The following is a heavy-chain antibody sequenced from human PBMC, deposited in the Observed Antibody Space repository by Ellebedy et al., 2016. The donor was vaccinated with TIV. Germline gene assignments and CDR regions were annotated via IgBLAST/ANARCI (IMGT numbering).Heavy chain of an antibody. J-gene: IGHJ4*02. V-gene: IGHV4-38-2*02. Sequence: MPSETLSLTCTVSGYSIGRSFYWGWIRQPPGQGLEWIGNMHHSGFAYYNPSLKSRVTISLATSKNRLSLMLNSATAADTAVYFCARGALSGDLTGALDYWGLGTSVTVSS. D-gene: IGHD7-27*01. CDR3: ARGALSGDLTGALDY. CDR2: MHHSGFA. CDR1: GYSIGRSFY.